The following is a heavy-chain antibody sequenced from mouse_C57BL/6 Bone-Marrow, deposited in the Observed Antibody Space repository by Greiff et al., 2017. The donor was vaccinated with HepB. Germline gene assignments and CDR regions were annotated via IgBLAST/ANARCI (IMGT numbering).Heavy chain of an antibody. CDR1: GFTFSDYY. J-gene: IGHJ3*01. CDR2: ISNGGGST. D-gene: IGHD2-4*01. Sequence: EVQLLESGGGLVQPGGSLKLSCAASGFTFSDYYMYWVRQTPKKRLEWVAYISNGGGSTYYQDTVKGRFTISRDNAKNTLYLQMSRLKSEDTAMYYCARRGRDYDWFGDWGQGTLVTVSA. V-gene: IGHV5-12*01. CDR3: ARRGRDYDWFGD.